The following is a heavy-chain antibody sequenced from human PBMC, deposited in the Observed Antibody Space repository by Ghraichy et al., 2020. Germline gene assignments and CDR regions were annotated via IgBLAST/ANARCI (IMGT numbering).Heavy chain of an antibody. Sequence: GESLNISCKGSGYSFTSYWIGWVRQMPGKGLEWMGIIYPGDSDTRYSPSFQGQVTISADKSISTAYLQWSSLKASDTAMYYCARTIAAAGGAGSWAFDIWGQGTMVTVSS. CDR3: ARTIAAAGGAGSWAFDI. CDR2: IYPGDSDT. V-gene: IGHV5-51*01. D-gene: IGHD6-13*01. J-gene: IGHJ3*02. CDR1: GYSFTSYW.